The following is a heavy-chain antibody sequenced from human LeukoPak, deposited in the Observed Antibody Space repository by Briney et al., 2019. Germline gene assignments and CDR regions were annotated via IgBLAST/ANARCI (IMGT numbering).Heavy chain of an antibody. Sequence: GGSLRLSCAASGFTFSSYSMNWVRQAPGKGLEWVSSISSSSSYIYYADSVKGRFTISRDNAKNSLYLQMNSLRAEDTAVYHCARDRVLRFLEWLSPWGQGTLVTVSS. D-gene: IGHD3-3*01. CDR2: ISSSSSYI. V-gene: IGHV3-21*01. CDR3: ARDRVLRFLEWLSP. CDR1: GFTFSSYS. J-gene: IGHJ5*02.